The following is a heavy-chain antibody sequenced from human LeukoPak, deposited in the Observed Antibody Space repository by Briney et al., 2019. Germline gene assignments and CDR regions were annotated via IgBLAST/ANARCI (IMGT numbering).Heavy chain of an antibody. CDR2: IYYSGST. J-gene: IGHJ4*02. CDR1: GGSISSYY. CDR3: ARHVEMATSNFDY. D-gene: IGHD5-24*01. V-gene: IGHV4-59*08. Sequence: PSETLSLTCTVSGGSISSYYWSWIRQPPGKGLEWIGYIYYSGSTYYNPSLKSRVTISVDTSKNQFSLKLSSVTAADTAVYYCARHVEMATSNFDYWGQGTLVTVSS.